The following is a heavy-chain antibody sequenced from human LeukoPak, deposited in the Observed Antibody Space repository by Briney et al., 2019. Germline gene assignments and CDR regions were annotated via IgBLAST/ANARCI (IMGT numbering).Heavy chain of an antibody. Sequence: ASVKVSCKASGYTFTSYYMHWVRQAPGQGLEWMGIINPSGGSTSCAQKFQGRVTMTRDTSTSTVYMELSSLRSEDTAVYYCARDLGSVVVVAALDYWGQGTLVTVSS. CDR1: GYTFTSYY. CDR2: INPSGGST. V-gene: IGHV1-46*01. D-gene: IGHD2-15*01. CDR3: ARDLGSVVVVAALDY. J-gene: IGHJ4*02.